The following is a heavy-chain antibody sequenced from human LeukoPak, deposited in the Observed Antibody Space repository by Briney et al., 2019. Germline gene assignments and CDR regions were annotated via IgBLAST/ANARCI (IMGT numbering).Heavy chain of an antibody. Sequence: SQTLSLTCAISGDSVSSNSATWNWIRQSPSRGLEWLGRTYYRSKWYNDYAESVKSRITINRDTSKNHFSLQLNSVTPEDTAVYYCARDRHRSGWFHDWGQGTLVTVSS. CDR2: TYYRSKWYN. J-gene: IGHJ4*02. D-gene: IGHD6-19*01. V-gene: IGHV6-1*01. CDR1: GDSVSSNSAT. CDR3: ARDRHRSGWFHD.